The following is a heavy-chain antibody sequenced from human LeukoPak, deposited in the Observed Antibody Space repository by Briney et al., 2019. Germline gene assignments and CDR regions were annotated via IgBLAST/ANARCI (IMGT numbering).Heavy chain of an antibody. D-gene: IGHD2-8*01. CDR3: ARRVPLYAAFDI. CDR1: NGSMNSYY. Sequence: SETLSLTCTVANGSMNSYYWNWVRQSPVKGLEWIGRIYNIQYTEYNPSLKSRVSISVDTSKSQFSLNLNSVTAADTAVYYCARRVPLYAAFDIWGLGTLVTVSS. J-gene: IGHJ3*02. V-gene: IGHV4-4*09. CDR2: IYNIQYT.